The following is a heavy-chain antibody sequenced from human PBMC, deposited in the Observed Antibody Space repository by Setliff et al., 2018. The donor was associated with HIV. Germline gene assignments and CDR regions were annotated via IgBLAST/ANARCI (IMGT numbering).Heavy chain of an antibody. V-gene: IGHV4-38-2*02. Sequence: SETLSLTCTVSGYSISDGYYWGRVRQPPGKRLEWVASIHHSGSTYYNPSLKSRVFISVDLSINQFSLKLHSVTAADTAVYYCASGEDSGTYGEPYDSWGQGALVTVSS. CDR2: IHHSGST. D-gene: IGHD1-26*01. CDR1: GYSISDGYY. J-gene: IGHJ4*02. CDR3: ASGEDSGTYGEPYDS.